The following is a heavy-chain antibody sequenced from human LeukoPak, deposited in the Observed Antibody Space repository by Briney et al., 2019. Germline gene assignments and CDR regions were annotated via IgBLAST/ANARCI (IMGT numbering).Heavy chain of an antibody. CDR1: GGSINKYY. J-gene: IGHJ4*02. Sequence: PSETLSLTCTVSGGSINKYYWSWIRQPAGKGLEWIGRIYTRGSTNYNPSLKSRVTTSVDTSKNQFSLKLSSVTAADTAVYYCERGAGYSSSYWGQGTLVTVSS. V-gene: IGHV4-4*07. D-gene: IGHD6-13*01. CDR2: IYTRGST. CDR3: ERGAGYSSSY.